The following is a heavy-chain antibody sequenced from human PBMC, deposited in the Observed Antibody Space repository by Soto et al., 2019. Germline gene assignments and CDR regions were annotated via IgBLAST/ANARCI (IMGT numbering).Heavy chain of an antibody. CDR3: ARGVVAASAFDI. J-gene: IGHJ3*02. Sequence: QVQLVQSGAEVKKPGSSVKVSCKASGGTFSSYTISWVRQAPGQGLEWMGRIIPILGIANYAQKFQGRVTITADKSTSTADMELSSLRSEDTTVYYCARGVVAASAFDIWGQGTMVTVSS. V-gene: IGHV1-69*02. D-gene: IGHD2-15*01. CDR1: GGTFSSYT. CDR2: IIPILGIA.